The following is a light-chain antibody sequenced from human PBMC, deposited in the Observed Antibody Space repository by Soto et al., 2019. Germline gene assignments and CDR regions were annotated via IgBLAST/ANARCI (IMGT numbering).Light chain of an antibody. Sequence: DIVLTQSPDTLSLSPGERATLSCRASQSVSSNYLAWHQQKPGQAPRLLIYGASTRATGIPDRFSGSGSGTDFTLTISRLEPEDFAVYYCQQYGSSSYTFGQGTRLEIK. V-gene: IGKV3-20*01. CDR3: QQYGSSSYT. J-gene: IGKJ2*01. CDR2: GAS. CDR1: QSVSSNY.